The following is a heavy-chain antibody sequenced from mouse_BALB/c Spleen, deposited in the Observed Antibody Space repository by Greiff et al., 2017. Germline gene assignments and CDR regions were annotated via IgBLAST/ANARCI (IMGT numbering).Heavy chain of an antibody. CDR3: ARKDPSY. Sequence: QVQLQQSGAELVRPGALVKLSCKASGFNIKDYYMHWVKQRPGHGLEWIGDIYPGGGYTNYNEKFKGKATLTADTSSSTAYMQLSSLTSEDSAVYFCARKDPSYWGQGTLVTVSA. J-gene: IGHJ3*01. CDR1: GFNIKDYY. V-gene: IGHV1-76*01. CDR2: IYPGGGYT.